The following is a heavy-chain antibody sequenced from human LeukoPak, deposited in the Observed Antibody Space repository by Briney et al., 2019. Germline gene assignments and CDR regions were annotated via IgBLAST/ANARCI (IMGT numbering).Heavy chain of an antibody. CDR1: GFTFSSYA. D-gene: IGHD6-13*01. Sequence: GGSLRLSCAASGFTFSSYAMSWVRQAPGKGLEWVSAISGSGGSTYYADSVKGRFTISRDNSKNTLYLQMNSLRAEDTAVYYSAKGFSSSWYNPYYFDYWGQGTLVTVPS. V-gene: IGHV3-23*01. CDR3: AKGFSSSWYNPYYFDY. CDR2: ISGSGGST. J-gene: IGHJ4*02.